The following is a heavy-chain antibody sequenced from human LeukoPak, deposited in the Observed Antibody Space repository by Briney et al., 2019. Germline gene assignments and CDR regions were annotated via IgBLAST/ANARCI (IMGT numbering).Heavy chain of an antibody. D-gene: IGHD4-23*01. J-gene: IGHJ4*02. V-gene: IGHV3-74*01. CDR1: GFTFSSYS. Sequence: GGSLRLSCAASGFTFSSYSMNWVRQAPGKGLVWVSRIASGGSSTTYADSVKGRFSISRDNAKNTLYLQMNSLRVEDTAVYYCARGRPHGNDYWGQGTLVTVSS. CDR2: IASGGSST. CDR3: ARGRPHGNDY.